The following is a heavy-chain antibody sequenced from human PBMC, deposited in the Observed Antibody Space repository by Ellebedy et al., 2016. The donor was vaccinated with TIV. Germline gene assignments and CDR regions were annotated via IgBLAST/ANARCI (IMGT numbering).Heavy chain of an antibody. CDR1: GFTFTSYW. D-gene: IGHD5-18*01. CDR2: VYSDGRT. V-gene: IGHV3-53*01. J-gene: IGHJ4*02. CDR3: ASRGYSYAPSG. Sequence: GESLKISCEASGFTFTSYWMYWVRQAPGKGLEWVSVVYSDGRTYYADSVKGRFIISRDSYKNTLYLQMNSLRAEDTAVYFCASRGYSYAPSGWGQGTLVTVSS.